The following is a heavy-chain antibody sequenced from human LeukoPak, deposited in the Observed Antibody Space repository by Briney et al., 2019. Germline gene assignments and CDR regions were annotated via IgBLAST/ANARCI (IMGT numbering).Heavy chain of an antibody. Sequence: ASVKVSCKXSGYTFTSYGISWVRQAPGQGLEWMGWISAYNGNTNYSQKLQGRVTMTTDTSTSTAYMELRSLRSDDTAVYYCARGGASNYYYYYMDVWGKGTTVTVSS. V-gene: IGHV1-18*01. CDR3: ARGGASNYYYYYMDV. J-gene: IGHJ6*03. D-gene: IGHD3-10*01. CDR2: ISAYNGNT. CDR1: GYTFTSYG.